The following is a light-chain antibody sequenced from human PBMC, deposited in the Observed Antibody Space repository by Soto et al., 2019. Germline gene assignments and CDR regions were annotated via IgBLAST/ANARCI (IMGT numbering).Light chain of an antibody. V-gene: IGLV3-21*02. CDR3: QVWDSSSDHHV. CDR1: NIGSKS. J-gene: IGLJ3*02. CDR2: DDS. Sequence: SYELTQPPSVSVAPGQTARIICGGNNIGSKSVHWYQQKPGQAPVLVVYDDSDWPSGIPERFSGSNSGNTATLTISRVEAGDEADYYCQVWDSSSDHHVFGGGTKVTVL.